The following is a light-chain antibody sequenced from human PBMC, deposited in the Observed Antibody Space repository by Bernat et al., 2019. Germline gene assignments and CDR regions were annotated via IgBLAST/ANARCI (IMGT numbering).Light chain of an antibody. Sequence: EIVLMQSPGTLSLSPGERATLSCRASQSVNSFLAWYQQRPGQPPRLLIYGASSRATGIPDRFSGSESGTDFTLTISRLEPEDFAVYYCHHYGGSPRTFGGGTKVEIK. CDR2: GAS. V-gene: IGKV3-20*01. CDR1: QSVNSF. J-gene: IGKJ4*01. CDR3: HHYGGSPRT.